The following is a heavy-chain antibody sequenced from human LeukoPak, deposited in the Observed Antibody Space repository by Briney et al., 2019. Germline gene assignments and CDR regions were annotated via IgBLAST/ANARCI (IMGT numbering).Heavy chain of an antibody. J-gene: IGHJ6*02. CDR2: IYHTGST. CDR1: GGSISTNNW. V-gene: IGHV4-4*02. CDR3: ARVGFYYYGMDV. Sequence: KPSGTLSLTCAVSGGSISTNNWWHWVRQSPGKGLEWIGEIYHTGSTNYNPSLKSRVTISVDTSKNQFSLKLSSVTAADTAVYYCARVGFYYYGMDVWGQGTTVTVSS.